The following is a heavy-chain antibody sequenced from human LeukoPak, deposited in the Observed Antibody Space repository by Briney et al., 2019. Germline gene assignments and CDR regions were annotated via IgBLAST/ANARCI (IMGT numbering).Heavy chain of an antibody. CDR1: GFSFSSYA. D-gene: IGHD3-10*01. J-gene: IGHJ4*02. CDR3: ARDALVRGLDY. V-gene: IGHV3-23*01. CDR2: MSSSDDGR. Sequence: PGGSLRLSCATSGFSFSSYAMSWVRQAPGKGLEWVSAMSSSDDGRYYADSVKGRFTISRDNSKNTLYLQMNSLRAEDTAVYFCARDALVRGLDYWGQGTLVTVSS.